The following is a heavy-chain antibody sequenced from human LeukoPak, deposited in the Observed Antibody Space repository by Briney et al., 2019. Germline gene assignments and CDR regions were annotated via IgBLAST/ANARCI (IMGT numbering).Heavy chain of an antibody. Sequence: SETLSLTCTVFGDSISDSKYFWGWVRQPPGKGLEWVGNFYSGGSTYYNPSLKSRVAISEDTSGKQFSLRLGSVTAADTAVYFCARVGSGLNLYYFDYWGQGILVTVSS. J-gene: IGHJ4*02. CDR3: ARVGSGLNLYYFDY. CDR1: GDSISDSKYF. V-gene: IGHV4-39*07. CDR2: FYSGGST. D-gene: IGHD3-3*01.